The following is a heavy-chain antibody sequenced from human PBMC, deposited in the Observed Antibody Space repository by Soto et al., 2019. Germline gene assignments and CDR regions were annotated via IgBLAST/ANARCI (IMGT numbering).Heavy chain of an antibody. CDR3: ARGIKWFDP. CDR1: GGSISSGGSY. CDR2: IYNSGST. J-gene: IGHJ5*02. Sequence: SETLSLTCTVSGGSISSGGSYWIWIRQHPGKGLEWIGYIYNSGSTYYNPSLMSRVTISVDTSKSQFFLKLSSVTAADTAVYYCARGIKWFDPWGQGTPVTVSS. V-gene: IGHV4-31*03.